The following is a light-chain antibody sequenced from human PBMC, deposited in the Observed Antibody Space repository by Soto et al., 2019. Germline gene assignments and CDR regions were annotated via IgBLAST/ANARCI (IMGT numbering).Light chain of an antibody. V-gene: IGKV2-28*01. CDR3: MQALQTPWT. CDR2: LGS. J-gene: IGKJ1*01. CDR1: QSLLHSNGYNY. Sequence: DIVMTQSPLSLPVTPGEPASISCRSSQSLLHSNGYNYLDWYLQKPGQSPQLLIYLGSNRASGVSDRLSGSGSGTDFTLKISRVEAEDVGVYYCMQALQTPWTFGQVTKVEIK.